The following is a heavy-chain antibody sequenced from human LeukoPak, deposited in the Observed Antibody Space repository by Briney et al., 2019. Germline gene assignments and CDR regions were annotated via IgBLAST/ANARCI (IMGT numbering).Heavy chain of an antibody. CDR3: ARAHDLLTGYYFFDY. V-gene: IGHV4-31*11. D-gene: IGHD3-9*01. CDR1: GGSISSYY. Sequence: SETLSLTCAVSGGSISSYYWSWIRQHPGKGLEWIGYIYFSGSAYYNPSLKSRATISVDTSRNQFSLRLTSVTAADTAVYYCARAHDLLTGYYFFDYWGQGTLVTVSS. J-gene: IGHJ4*02. CDR2: IYFSGSA.